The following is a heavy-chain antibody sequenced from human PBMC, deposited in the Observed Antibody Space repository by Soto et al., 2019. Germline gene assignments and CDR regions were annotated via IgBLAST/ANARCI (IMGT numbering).Heavy chain of an antibody. CDR3: ARGDSSGWYFDY. J-gene: IGHJ4*02. D-gene: IGHD6-19*01. V-gene: IGHV1-8*01. Sequence: ASVKVSCKASGYTFTSYDINWVRQATGQGLEWMGWMNPNSGNTGYAQKFQGRVTMTRNTSISTAYMELSSLRSEDTAVYYCARGDSSGWYFDYWGQGTLVTVSS. CDR1: GYTFTSYD. CDR2: MNPNSGNT.